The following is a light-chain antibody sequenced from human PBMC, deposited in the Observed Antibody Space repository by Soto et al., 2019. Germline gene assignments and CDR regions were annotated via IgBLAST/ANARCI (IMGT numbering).Light chain of an antibody. CDR3: QQYYSYPWT. CDR1: QSINAW. CDR2: DVS. J-gene: IGKJ1*01. Sequence: DIQMTQSPSTLSASVGDRVTITCRASQSINAWLAWYQQKPGKAPKLLIYDVSTLDSGVPSRFSGSASGTEFTLTISSLDSDDFATYYCQQYYSYPWTFGQGTKVDIK. V-gene: IGKV1-5*01.